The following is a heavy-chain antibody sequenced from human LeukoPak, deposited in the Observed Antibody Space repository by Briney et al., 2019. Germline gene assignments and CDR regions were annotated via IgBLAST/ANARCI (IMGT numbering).Heavy chain of an antibody. D-gene: IGHD3-9*01. CDR3: AKDRLRYFDTAWFDP. J-gene: IGHJ5*02. V-gene: IGHV3-7*03. CDR2: IKQDGSEK. CDR1: GFTFSSYW. Sequence: PGGSLRLSCAASGFTFSSYWMSWVRQAPGKGLEWVANIKQDGSEKYYVDSVKGRFTISRDNSKNTLYLQMNSLRAEDTAVYYCAKDRLRYFDTAWFDPWGQGTLVTVSS.